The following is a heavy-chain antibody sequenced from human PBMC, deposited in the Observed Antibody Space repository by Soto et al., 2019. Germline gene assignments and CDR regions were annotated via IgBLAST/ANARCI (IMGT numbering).Heavy chain of an antibody. V-gene: IGHV3-66*01. J-gene: IGHJ4*02. CDR1: GFTVSSSY. CDR3: ARGRYRRTWYLEY. Sequence: GGSLRLSCAASGFTVSSSYMSWVRQAPGKGLEWVSVIYSGGSTFYTDSVQGRFTISRDNSENTLYLQMNSLRAEDTAVYFCARGRYRRTWYLEYWGQGTLVTVSS. D-gene: IGHD2-2*02. CDR2: IYSGGST.